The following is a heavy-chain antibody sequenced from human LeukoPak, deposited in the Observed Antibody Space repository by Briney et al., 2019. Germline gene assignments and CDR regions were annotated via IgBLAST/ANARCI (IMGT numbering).Heavy chain of an antibody. CDR2: IYYSGST. CDR3: AGPNNPYYFDF. Sequence: SETLSLTCTVSGVSVGSGTIYWSWIRQSPGKELEWIGHIYYSGSTNYNPSLKSRVTISVDSSKNQFSLKLSSVTAADTALYYCAGPNNPYYFDFWGQGPLVTVSS. D-gene: IGHD1-14*01. J-gene: IGHJ4*02. CDR1: GVSVGSGTIY. V-gene: IGHV4-61*01.